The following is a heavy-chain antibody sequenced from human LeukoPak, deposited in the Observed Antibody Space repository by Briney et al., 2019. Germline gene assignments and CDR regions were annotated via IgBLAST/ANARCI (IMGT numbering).Heavy chain of an antibody. J-gene: IGHJ3*02. CDR3: AKVRLGGDTFDI. D-gene: IGHD2-21*02. Sequence: GGSLRLSCAASGFTFSSYAMCWVRQAPGKGLEWVSGLNGGGGDTYYADSVKGRFTISRDNFKNTLHLQMNSLRAEDTAVYYCAKVRLGGDTFDIWGQGTMVSVSS. V-gene: IGHV3-23*01. CDR1: GFTFSSYA. CDR2: LNGGGGDT.